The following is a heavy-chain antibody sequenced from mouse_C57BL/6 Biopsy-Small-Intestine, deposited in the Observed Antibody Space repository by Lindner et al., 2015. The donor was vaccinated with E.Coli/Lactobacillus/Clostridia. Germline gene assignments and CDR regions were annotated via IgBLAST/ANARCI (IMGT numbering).Heavy chain of an antibody. J-gene: IGHJ4*01. V-gene: IGHV1-81*01. CDR1: GYTFITYG. CDR2: ISAYNGNT. Sequence: SVKVSCKASGYTFITYGLSWVRQAPGQGLEWLGWISAYNGNTKYAQNLQGRLTLTTDTSTSTLYMELRSLRSDDTAVYYCARGDGTESGGYYEAYWGQGTLVTVSS. D-gene: IGHD1-3*01. CDR3: ARGDGTESGGYYEAY.